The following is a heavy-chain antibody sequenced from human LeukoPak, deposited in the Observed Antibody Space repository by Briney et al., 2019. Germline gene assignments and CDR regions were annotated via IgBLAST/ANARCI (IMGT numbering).Heavy chain of an antibody. CDR1: GGSISSYY. D-gene: IGHD3-22*01. CDR3: ARLYDSSGYYYGMDV. V-gene: IGHV4-59*08. Sequence: SETLSLTCTVSGGSISSYYWSWIRQPPGKGLEWIGYIYYSGSNNYNPSLKSRVTISVDTSKNQLSLKLSSVTAADTAVYYCARLYDSSGYYYGMDVWGQGTTVTVSS. CDR2: IYYSGSN. J-gene: IGHJ6*02.